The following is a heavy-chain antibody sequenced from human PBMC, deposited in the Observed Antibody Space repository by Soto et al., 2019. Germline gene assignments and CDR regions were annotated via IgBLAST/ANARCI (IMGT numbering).Heavy chain of an antibody. CDR1: GYTCTNFG. CDR3: ARGRTPIDY. V-gene: IGHV1-18*01. CDR2: LSAYNWNT. Sequence: QVQLVQSGAEVKKPGASVTVSCKTSGYTCTNFGLSWVRPATGQGLDWMGWLSAYNWNTNYPQNFQGRVTITPDTSTSTDYMELRSLRSAATAVYYCARGRTPIDYWGQGTLVTVSS. J-gene: IGHJ4*02. D-gene: IGHD2-15*01.